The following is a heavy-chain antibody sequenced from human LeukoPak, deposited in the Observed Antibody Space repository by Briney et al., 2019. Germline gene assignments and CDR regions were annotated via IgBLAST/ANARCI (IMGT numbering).Heavy chain of an antibody. CDR3: ARHEGFSQKD. CDR1: GVSMSSNNW. Sequence: SGTLSLTCAVSGVSMSSNNWWSWVRQPPGKGLEWIGEIHESGSTNYNPSLKSRVTISVDKSKGQFSLKLSSVTAAVTAVYYCARHEGFSQKDWGQGTQVTVS. J-gene: IGHJ4*02. CDR2: IHESGST. V-gene: IGHV4-4*02.